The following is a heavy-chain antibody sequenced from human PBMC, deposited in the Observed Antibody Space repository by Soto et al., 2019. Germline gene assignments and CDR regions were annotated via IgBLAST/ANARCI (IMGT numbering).Heavy chain of an antibody. CDR1: GYPFVSYG. J-gene: IGHJ5*02. D-gene: IGHD3-10*01. CDR2: LSAARHKT. Sequence: QAQLMQSGPEVKKPGASVKVSCKASGYPFVSYGFTWVRQAPGQGLEWMGWLSAARHKTEYAQRFQGRVTMTTDASTSTTYMELRSLRSDDTAVYYCARGWFGDSLDPWGQGTLVTVS. V-gene: IGHV1-18*01. CDR3: ARGWFGDSLDP.